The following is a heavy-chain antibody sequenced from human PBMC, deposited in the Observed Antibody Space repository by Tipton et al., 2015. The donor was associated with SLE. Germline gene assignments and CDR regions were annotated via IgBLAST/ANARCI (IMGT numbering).Heavy chain of an antibody. CDR3: ARDWQWLVHHAFDI. CDR1: GYPISSGYY. V-gene: IGHV4-38-2*02. D-gene: IGHD6-19*01. J-gene: IGHJ3*02. CDR2: IYHSGST. Sequence: GLVKPSETLSLTCAVSGYPISSGYYWGWIRQPPGKGLEWIGSIYHSGSTYYNPSLKSRVTISVDTSKNQFSLKLSSVTAADTAVYYCARDWQWLVHHAFDIWGQGTMVTVSS.